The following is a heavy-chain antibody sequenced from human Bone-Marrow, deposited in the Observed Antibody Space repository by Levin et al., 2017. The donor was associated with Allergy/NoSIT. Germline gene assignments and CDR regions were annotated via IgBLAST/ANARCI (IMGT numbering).Heavy chain of an antibody. Sequence: SCAASGFTFSDYYMSWIRQAPGKGLEWVSYISSSGSTIYYADSVKGRFTISRDNAKNSLYLQMNSLRAEDTAVYYCARAPGGGLSQSPSYYYGMDVWGQGTTVTVSS. CDR3: ARAPGGGLSQSPSYYYGMDV. CDR2: ISSSGSTI. J-gene: IGHJ6*02. V-gene: IGHV3-11*01. CDR1: GFTFSDYY. D-gene: IGHD3-16*01.